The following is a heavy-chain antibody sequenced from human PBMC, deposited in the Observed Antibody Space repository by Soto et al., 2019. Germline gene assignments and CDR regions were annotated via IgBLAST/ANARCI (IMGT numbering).Heavy chain of an antibody. CDR1: GGTFSSYA. J-gene: IGHJ6*02. CDR2: IIPIFGTA. V-gene: IGHV1-69*13. D-gene: IGHD6-13*01. Sequence: SVKVSCKASGGTFSSYAISWVRQAPGQGLEWMGGIIPIFGTANYAQKFQGRVTITADESTSTAYMELSSLRSEDTAVYYCARDSGYSSSRYYYYGMDVWGQGTTVTVSS. CDR3: ARDSGYSSSRYYYYGMDV.